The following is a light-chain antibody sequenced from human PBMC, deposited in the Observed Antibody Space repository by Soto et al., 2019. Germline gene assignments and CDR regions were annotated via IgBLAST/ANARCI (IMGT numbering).Light chain of an antibody. V-gene: IGKV3-11*01. J-gene: IGKJ5*01. Sequence: EIVLTQSPATLSLSPGERATLSCRASQSVSSYLAWYQQKPSQAPRLLIYDASNRATGIPARFSGSGSGTDFTLTISSLEPEYFAVYYCQQRSNWPPITFGQGTRLEIK. CDR3: QQRSNWPPIT. CDR1: QSVSSY. CDR2: DAS.